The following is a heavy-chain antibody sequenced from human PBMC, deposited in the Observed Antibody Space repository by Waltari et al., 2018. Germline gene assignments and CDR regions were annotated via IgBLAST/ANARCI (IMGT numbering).Heavy chain of an antibody. CDR2: IHGGGSTT. D-gene: IGHD2-15*01. Sequence: EVQVFESGGGLVQPGGSLRISRAASGFTFSNHAISWVRPVPGKGLEWVSVIHGGGSTTYYADSVKGRFTISRENPRNTVYLQMNSLRAEDTAVYYCAKGGGVLAPYFPHWGQGTLVTVSS. CDR3: AKGGGVLAPYFPH. CDR1: GFTFSNHA. J-gene: IGHJ1*01. V-gene: IGHV3-23*03.